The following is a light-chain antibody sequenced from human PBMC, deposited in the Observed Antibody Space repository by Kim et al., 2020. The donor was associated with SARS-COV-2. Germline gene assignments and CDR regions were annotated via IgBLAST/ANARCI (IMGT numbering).Light chain of an antibody. J-gene: IGLJ1*01. CDR3: HAWDSSTQNYV. CDR2: QDN. Sequence: SYELTQPPSVSVSPGQTASITCSGYKLGDKYVSWYQQKPVQSPVVVVYQDNQRPSGIPERFSGSNSGNTATLTITGTQAMDEADYYCHAWDSSTQNYVFG. V-gene: IGLV3-1*01. CDR1: KLGDKY.